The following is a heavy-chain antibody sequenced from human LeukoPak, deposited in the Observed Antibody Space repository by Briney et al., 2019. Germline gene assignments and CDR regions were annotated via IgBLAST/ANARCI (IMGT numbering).Heavy chain of an antibody. V-gene: IGHV4-34*01. Sequence: PSETLSLTCAVYGGSFSGYYWSWIRQPPGKGLEWIGEINHSGSTNYNPSLKSRVTISVDTSKNQFSLKLSSVTAADTAVYYCARWGYDSGDYWGQGTLVTVSS. CDR3: ARWGYDSGDY. D-gene: IGHD3-22*01. CDR2: INHSGST. J-gene: IGHJ4*02. CDR1: GGSFSGYY.